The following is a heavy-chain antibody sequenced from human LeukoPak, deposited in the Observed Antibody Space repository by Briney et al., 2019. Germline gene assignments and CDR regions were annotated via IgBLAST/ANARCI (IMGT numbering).Heavy chain of an antibody. CDR2: IFTSTST. Sequence: PSETLSLTCTVSGASISSDSCYWTWVRQPAGRGLEWIGRIFTSTSTNYNPSLKSRVTISGDTSKNQFSLELTSVTAADTAVHYCARVTRGADGHDWFDPWGQGILVTVSS. J-gene: IGHJ5*02. V-gene: IGHV4-61*02. D-gene: IGHD3-16*01. CDR3: ARVTRGADGHDWFDP. CDR1: GASISSDSCY.